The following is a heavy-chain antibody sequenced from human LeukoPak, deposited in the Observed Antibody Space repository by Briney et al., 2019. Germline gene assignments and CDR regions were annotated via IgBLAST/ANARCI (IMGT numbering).Heavy chain of an antibody. D-gene: IGHD6-19*01. J-gene: IGHJ4*02. CDR3: VKDLSGWYTFDY. V-gene: IGHV3-64D*09. CDR2: INDNGGRT. Sequence: PGGSLRLSCAAAGFTFSSYGMHWVRQAPGKGLEYVSGINDNGGRTHYGDSLKGGFTISRDNSKNTLYLQMSPLRAEDTGVYLCVKDLSGWYTFDYWGQGALVTVSS. CDR1: GFTFSSYG.